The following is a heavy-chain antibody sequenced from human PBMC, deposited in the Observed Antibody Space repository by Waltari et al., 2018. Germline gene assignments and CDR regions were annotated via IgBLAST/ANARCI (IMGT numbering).Heavy chain of an antibody. CDR3: AGDYNSLVDY. CDR2: ISYDGVDK. Sequence: QVHLVESGGGAVQPGTFLRLSCVASGFIFRDYAMPWFRQTPGQGLHWVALISYDGVDKWYADSLKGRFTISRDNSKSTLYLQIDSLGSEDTAVYYCAGDYNSLVDYWGQGILVTVSS. V-gene: IGHV3-30*01. CDR1: GFIFRDYA. D-gene: IGHD1-1*01. J-gene: IGHJ4*02.